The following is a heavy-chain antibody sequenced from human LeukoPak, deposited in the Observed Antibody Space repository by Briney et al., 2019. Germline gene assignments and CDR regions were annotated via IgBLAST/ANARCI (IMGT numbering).Heavy chain of an antibody. CDR2: TNTHGTSA. CDR3: LAGYYYYYMDV. CDR1: GFTFNNYW. V-gene: IGHV3-74*01. J-gene: IGHJ6*03. D-gene: IGHD6-13*01. Sequence: GGSLRLSCAASGFTFNNYWMHWVRQAPGKGLVWVARTNTHGTSANYADSVKGRFIISRDNANNTLYLQMNGLRDEDTGVYYALAGYYYYYMDVWAKGPRSPSP.